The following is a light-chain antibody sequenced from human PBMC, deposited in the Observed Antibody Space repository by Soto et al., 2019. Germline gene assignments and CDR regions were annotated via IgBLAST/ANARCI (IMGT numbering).Light chain of an antibody. CDR2: KAS. Sequence: DIQMTQSPSTLSASVGDRVTITCRASQSISNWLAWYQQKPGKAPKLLIYKASSLESGVPSRFSGSGSGTEVTLTISSLQPDDFATYYCQQYKSYFLTFGGGTKVEIK. CDR3: QQYKSYFLT. CDR1: QSISNW. J-gene: IGKJ4*01. V-gene: IGKV1-5*03.